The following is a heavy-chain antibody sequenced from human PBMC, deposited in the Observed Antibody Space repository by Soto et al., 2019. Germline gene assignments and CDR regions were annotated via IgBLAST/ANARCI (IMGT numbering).Heavy chain of an antibody. D-gene: IGHD6-19*01. V-gene: IGHV2-5*02. CDR3: AHKISTGWDY. J-gene: IGHJ4*02. Sequence: QITLKESGPTVVKPTQTLTLTCSFSGLSLSTDGKGVGWIRQPPGKTLEWLALIYWDDDKRYSPSLKTRLTVTKDTSNNHVVLTLTNMDPADTATYYCAHKISTGWDYWGQGILVTVSS. CDR1: GLSLSTDGKG. CDR2: IYWDDDK.